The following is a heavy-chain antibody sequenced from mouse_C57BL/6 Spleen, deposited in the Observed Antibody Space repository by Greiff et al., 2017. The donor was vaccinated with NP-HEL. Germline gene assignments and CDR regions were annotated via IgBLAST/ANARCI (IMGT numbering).Heavy chain of an antibody. V-gene: IGHV6-6*01. CDR2: IRNKANNHAT. D-gene: IGHD1-1*01. CDR3: TVYCYGSFDY. CDR1: GFTFSDAW. J-gene: IGHJ2*01. Sequence: EVQVVESGGGLVQPGGSMKLSCAASGFTFSDAWMDWVRQSPEKGLEWVAEIRNKANNHATYYAESVKGRFTISRDDSKSSVYLQMNSLRAEDPGSYYYTVYCYGSFDYWGQGTTLTVSA.